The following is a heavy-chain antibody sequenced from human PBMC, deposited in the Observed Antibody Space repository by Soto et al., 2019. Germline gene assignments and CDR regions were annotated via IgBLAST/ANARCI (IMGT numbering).Heavy chain of an antibody. V-gene: IGHV3-53*01. CDR2: FESGGSI. D-gene: IGHD2-21*02. J-gene: IGHJ4*02. CDR1: GFSVRTNY. CDR3: ARAGVTPDFFDY. Sequence: GGSLRLSCAASGFSVRTNYMSWVRQAPGEGLEWVSVFESGGSIYYADSVKGRFIISRDYARNTVDLQLNSLRADGTAVYYCARAGVTPDFFDYWGQGTLVTVSS.